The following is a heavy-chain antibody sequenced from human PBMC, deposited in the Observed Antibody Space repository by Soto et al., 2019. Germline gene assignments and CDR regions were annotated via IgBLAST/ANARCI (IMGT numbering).Heavy chain of an antibody. Sequence: GGSLRLSCAASGFTFDDYAMHWVRQAPGKGLEWVSGISWNSGSIGYADSVKGRFTISRDNSKNTLYLQMNSLRAEDTAVYYCARESRRYCSSTSCSVYWGQGTLVTVSS. CDR3: ARESRRYCSSTSCSVY. J-gene: IGHJ4*02. D-gene: IGHD2-2*01. V-gene: IGHV3-9*01. CDR1: GFTFDDYA. CDR2: ISWNSGSI.